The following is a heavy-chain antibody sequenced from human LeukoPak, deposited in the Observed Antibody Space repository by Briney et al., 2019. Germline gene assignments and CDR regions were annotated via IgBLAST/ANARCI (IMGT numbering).Heavy chain of an antibody. J-gene: IGHJ4*02. V-gene: IGHV4-59*01. D-gene: IGHD6-13*01. CDR1: GGSISTYY. CDR2: ISNSGII. Sequence: PSETLSLTCTVSGGSISTYYWNWIRQPPGKGLEWIGYISNSGIITYNPSLKSQVTISVDTSKSQFSLKLNSVTAADTAVYFCARSGGYSSSWSLWGQGTLVTVSS. CDR3: ARSGGYSSSWSL.